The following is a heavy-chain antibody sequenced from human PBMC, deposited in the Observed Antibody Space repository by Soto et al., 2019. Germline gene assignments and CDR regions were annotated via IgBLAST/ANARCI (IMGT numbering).Heavy chain of an antibody. V-gene: IGHV6-1*01. CDR1: GGSVSSNSAA. CDR3: ARFGAANPYYYYGMDV. Sequence: SQTLSLTYAISGGSVSSNSAAWNCIRQSPSRALEWLGRTYYRSKWYNDYAVSVKSRITINPDTSKNQFSLQLNSVTPEDTAVYYCARFGAANPYYYYGMDVWGQGTTVTVSS. CDR2: TYYRSKWYN. D-gene: IGHD3-3*01. J-gene: IGHJ6*02.